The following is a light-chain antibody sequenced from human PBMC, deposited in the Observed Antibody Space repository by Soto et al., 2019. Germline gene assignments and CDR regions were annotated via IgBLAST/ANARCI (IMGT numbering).Light chain of an antibody. CDR1: QSVSSSY. J-gene: IGKJ2*01. V-gene: IGKV3-20*01. Sequence: EIVLTQSPGTLSLSPGERATLSCRASQSVSSSYLAWYQQKPGQAPRLLIYGASSRATGIPDRFSGSGSGTDFTLTMSRLEHEHFAVYYCQQYGSSSSTFGQGTKLEIK. CDR2: GAS. CDR3: QQYGSSSST.